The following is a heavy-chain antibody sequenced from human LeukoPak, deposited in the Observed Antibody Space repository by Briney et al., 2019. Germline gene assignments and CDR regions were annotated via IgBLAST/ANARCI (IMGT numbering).Heavy chain of an antibody. J-gene: IGHJ4*02. CDR1: GFTFSSDW. CDR2: IKKDGSEK. Sequence: GRSLRLSCAASGFTFSSDWINWVRQAPGGGLEWVANIKKDGSEKFYVDSVKGRFTISRDNAKNSLYLQMNSLRVEDTAVYYCVRSSGWVLDYWGQGTQVTVSS. V-gene: IGHV3-7*01. CDR3: VRSSGWVLDY. D-gene: IGHD6-19*01.